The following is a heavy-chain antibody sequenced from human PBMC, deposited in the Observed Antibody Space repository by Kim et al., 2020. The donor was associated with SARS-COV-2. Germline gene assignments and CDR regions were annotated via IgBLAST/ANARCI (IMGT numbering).Heavy chain of an antibody. V-gene: IGHV3-30*02. D-gene: IGHD3-10*01. CDR3: AKALWFGELDV. J-gene: IGHJ6*02. Sequence: KYYADSVKGRFTHSRDNSKNTLYLQMTSLRAEDTAVYYCAKALWFGELDVWGQGTTVTVSS. CDR2: K.